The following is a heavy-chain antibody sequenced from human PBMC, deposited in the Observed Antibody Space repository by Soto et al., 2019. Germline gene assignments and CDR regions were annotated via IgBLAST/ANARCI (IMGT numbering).Heavy chain of an antibody. Sequence: GGSLRLSCAASGITFNNYALSWVRQAPGKGLEWVSGISGSGTSAYYADSVKGRFTVSRDRATNTVFLQMNSLRGDDSAIYYCARDRNDLSTGYSAIGGFDPWGQGTQVTVSS. V-gene: IGHV3-23*01. CDR3: ARDRNDLSTGYSAIGGFDP. D-gene: IGHD3-9*01. CDR2: ISGSGTSA. J-gene: IGHJ5*02. CDR1: GITFNNYA.